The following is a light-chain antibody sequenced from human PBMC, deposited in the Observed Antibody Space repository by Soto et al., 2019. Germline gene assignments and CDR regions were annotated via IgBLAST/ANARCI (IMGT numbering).Light chain of an antibody. CDR1: STDVGGYDY. Sequence: QSALTQPASLSGSPGQSITISCTGTSTDVGGYDYVSWYQHHPGKAPKLIIYDVNNRPSGVSNRCSVYKSGKTASLTISGLQAEDEADYFCSSYTRTKTRVFGGGTKLTV. V-gene: IGLV2-14*03. CDR2: DVN. CDR3: SSYTRTKTRV. J-gene: IGLJ3*02.